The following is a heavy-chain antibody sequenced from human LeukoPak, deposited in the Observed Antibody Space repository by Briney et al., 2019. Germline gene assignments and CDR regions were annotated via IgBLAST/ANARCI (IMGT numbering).Heavy chain of an antibody. CDR1: GFTFSSYS. Sequence: GGSLRLSCAASGFTFSSYSMNWVRQAPGKGLEWVSYISSSSSTIYYADSVKGRFTISRDNAKNSLYLQMNSLRAEDTAVYYCARTAATGAFDIWGQGTMVTVSS. D-gene: IGHD6-25*01. CDR2: ISSSSSTI. V-gene: IGHV3-48*04. CDR3: ARTAATGAFDI. J-gene: IGHJ3*02.